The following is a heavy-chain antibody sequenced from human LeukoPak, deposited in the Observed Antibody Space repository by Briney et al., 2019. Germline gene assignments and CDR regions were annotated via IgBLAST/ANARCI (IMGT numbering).Heavy chain of an antibody. V-gene: IGHV1-2*02. J-gene: IGHJ4*02. CDR2: INPNSGGT. D-gene: IGHD6-19*01. CDR1: GYTFTGYY. CDR3: ARDPEGGSGWYYLDY. Sequence: ALVKVSCKASGYTFTGYYMHWVRQAPGQGLEWMGWINPNSGGTNYAQKFQGRVTMTRDTSISTAYMELSRLRSDDTAVYYCARDPEGGSGWYYLDYWGQGTLVTVSS.